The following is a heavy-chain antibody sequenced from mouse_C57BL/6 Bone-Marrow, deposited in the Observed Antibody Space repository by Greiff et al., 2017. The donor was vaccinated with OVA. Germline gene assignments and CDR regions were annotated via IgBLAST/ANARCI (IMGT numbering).Heavy chain of an antibody. CDR2: IDPSDSYT. D-gene: IGHD4-1*01. CDR3: ARLGLDY. J-gene: IGHJ2*01. V-gene: IGHV1-69*01. Sequence: QVHVKQPGAELVMPGASVKLSCKASGYTFTSYWMHWVKQRPGQGLEWIGEIDPSDSYTNYNQKFKGKSTLTVDKSSSTAYMQLSSLTSEDSAVYYCARLGLDYGGQGTTLTVSS. CDR1: GYTFTSYW.